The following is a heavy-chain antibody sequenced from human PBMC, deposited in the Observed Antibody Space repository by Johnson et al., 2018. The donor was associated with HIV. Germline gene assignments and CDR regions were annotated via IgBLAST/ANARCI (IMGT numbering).Heavy chain of an antibody. D-gene: IGHD3-9*01. V-gene: IGHV3-30*02. J-gene: IGHJ3*02. CDR2: IRYDGNNK. CDR1: GFTFSTFG. Sequence: QVQLVESGGGVVQPGGSLRLSCAASGFTFSTFGMHWVRQAPGKGLEWVAFIRYDGNNKYYADSVKGRFTISRDNSKNTLYLQMNSLRAEDTAIYYCARDRILTGYDAFDIWGQGTMVTVSS. CDR3: ARDRILTGYDAFDI.